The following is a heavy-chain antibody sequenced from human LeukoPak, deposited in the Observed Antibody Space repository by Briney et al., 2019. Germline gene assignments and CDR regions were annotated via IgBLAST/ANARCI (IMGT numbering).Heavy chain of an antibody. CDR3: AKLRMTKDFDY. V-gene: IGHV3-30*02. CDR1: GVPLSCYC. Sequence: QPRGALRTSRAAAGVPLSCYCKPSGRQAPGKGAGWVAFIRYDGSNKYYADSVKGRFTISRDNSKNTLYLQMNSLRAEDTAVYYCAKLRMTKDFDYWGQGTLVTVSS. CDR2: IRYDGSNK. J-gene: IGHJ4*02. D-gene: IGHD2-8*01.